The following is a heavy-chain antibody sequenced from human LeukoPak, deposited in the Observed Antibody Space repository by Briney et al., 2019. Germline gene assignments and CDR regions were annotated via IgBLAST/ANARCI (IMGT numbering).Heavy chain of an antibody. D-gene: IGHD3-3*01. V-gene: IGHV4-34*01. CDR2: INHSGST. CDR3: ARGRNYDFWSGYYGY. Sequence: SETLSLTCAVYGGSLGGNTGSWFPQPPGKGRKWMGEINHSGSTNYNPSLKSRVTISVDTSKNRFSLKLSSVTAADTAVYYCARGRNYDFWSGYYGYWGQGTLVTVSS. CDR1: GGSLGGNT. J-gene: IGHJ4*02.